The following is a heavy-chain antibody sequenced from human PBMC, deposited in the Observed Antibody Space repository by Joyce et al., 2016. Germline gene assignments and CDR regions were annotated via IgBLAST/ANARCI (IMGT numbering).Heavy chain of an antibody. V-gene: IGHV1-69*08. J-gene: IGHJ6*02. D-gene: IGHD4-17*01. Sequence: QVQLVQSGAEVKKPGSSVKVSCKASGGTFSSYSISWVRQAPGQGLEWMGRIIPILAIAKYAQNLQGRVTIMADKSTSTGYMELSSLRSEDTAVYYCARDRGTVTTRVDGMDVWGQGTTVTVSS. CDR1: GGTFSSYS. CDR3: ARDRGTVTTRVDGMDV. CDR2: IIPILAIA.